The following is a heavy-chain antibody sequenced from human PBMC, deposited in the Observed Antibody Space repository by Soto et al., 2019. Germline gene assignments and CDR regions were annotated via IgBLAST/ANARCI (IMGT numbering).Heavy chain of an antibody. D-gene: IGHD4-4*01. CDR1: GFTFSSYS. V-gene: IGHV3-48*02. CDR2: ISISSSTI. CDR3: AREKFSNHAVRYFDL. J-gene: IGHJ2*01. Sequence: EVQLVESGGGLVQPGGSLRLSCAASGFTFSSYSMNWVRQAPGKGLEWVSYISISSSTIYYADSVKGRFTISRDNAKNSLYLQMNSLRDEDTAVYYCAREKFSNHAVRYFDLWGRGTLVTVSS.